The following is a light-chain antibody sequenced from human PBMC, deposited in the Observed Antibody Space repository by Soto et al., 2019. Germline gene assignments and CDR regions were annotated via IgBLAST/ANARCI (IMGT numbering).Light chain of an antibody. CDR1: QSLNGN. CDR3: QQYNYWLS. V-gene: IGKV3-15*01. Sequence: EILMTQSPATLSVSPGERATLSCRASQSLNGNLAWYQQKPGQAPRLLISRASTRATDIPARFTGSGSGTEFTLTIDSLQSEDFAVYYCQQYNYWLSFGQGTKVEIK. CDR2: RAS. J-gene: IGKJ1*01.